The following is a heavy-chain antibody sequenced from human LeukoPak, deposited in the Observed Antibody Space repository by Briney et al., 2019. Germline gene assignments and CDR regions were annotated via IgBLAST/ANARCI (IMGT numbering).Heavy chain of an antibody. CDR3: ARALVYGRKGGFDY. V-gene: IGHV3-33*01. J-gene: IGHJ4*02. CDR2: IWYDGSNK. CDR1: GFTFSSYG. Sequence: GRSLRLSCAASGFTFSSYGMHWVRQAPGKGLEWVAVIWYDGSNKYYADSVKGRFTISRDNSKNTLYLQMNSLRAEDTAVYYCARALVYGRKGGFDYWGQGTLVTVSS. D-gene: IGHD5/OR15-5a*01.